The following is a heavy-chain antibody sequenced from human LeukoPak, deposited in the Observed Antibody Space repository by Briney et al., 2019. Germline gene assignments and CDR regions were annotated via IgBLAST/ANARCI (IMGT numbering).Heavy chain of an antibody. J-gene: IGHJ4*02. D-gene: IGHD1-20*01. CDR1: GFTVSSKY. CDR2: IYSGGST. V-gene: IGHV3-53*01. CDR3: AREGITGTTSPYFDY. Sequence: GGSLRLSCAASGFTVSSKYMSWVRQAPGKGLEWVSVIYSGGSTYYADSVKGRFTISRDNSKNTLYLQMNSLRAEDTAVYYCAREGITGTTSPYFDYWGQGTLVTVSS.